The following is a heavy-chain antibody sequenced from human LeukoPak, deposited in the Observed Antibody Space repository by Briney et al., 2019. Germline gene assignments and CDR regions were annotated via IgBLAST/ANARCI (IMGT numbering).Heavy chain of an antibody. V-gene: IGHV3-23*01. CDR3: AKEGAGAGFPLSVMYYFDY. J-gene: IGHJ4*02. D-gene: IGHD6-13*01. CDR2: IRGSGGST. Sequence: GGSLRLSCGASGFIFSSYAMSWVRQAPGKGLEWVSAIRGSGGSTYYADSVKGRFTISRDNYKHTLYLQMSSLRAEDTAVYYCAKEGAGAGFPLSVMYYFDYWGQGTLVTVSS. CDR1: GFIFSSYA.